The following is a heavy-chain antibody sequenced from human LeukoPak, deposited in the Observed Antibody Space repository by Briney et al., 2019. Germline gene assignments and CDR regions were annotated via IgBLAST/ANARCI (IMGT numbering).Heavy chain of an antibody. CDR3: ASFGGRIAVAGSDY. Sequence: GGSLRLSCAASGFTFSSYAMSWVRQAPGKGLEWVSAISGSGGSTYYADSVKGRFTISRDNSKNTLYLQMNSLRAEDTAVYYCASFGGRIAVAGSDYWGQGTLVTVSS. D-gene: IGHD6-19*01. CDR1: GFTFSSYA. J-gene: IGHJ4*02. V-gene: IGHV3-23*01. CDR2: ISGSGGST.